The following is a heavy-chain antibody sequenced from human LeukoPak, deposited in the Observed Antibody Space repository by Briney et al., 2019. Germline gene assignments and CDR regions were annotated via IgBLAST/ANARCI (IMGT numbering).Heavy chain of an antibody. J-gene: IGHJ4*02. CDR2: IYYSGNT. D-gene: IGHD3-16*01. Sequence: PSETLSLTCAVSGTFITSNSYFWGWIRQPPGKGLEWIGSIYYSGNTYYDPSLKNRVTISVDTSKNQFSLRLSSVPAADTAVYYCARQRVMDFDYWGQGTLVTVSS. CDR1: GTFITSNSYF. V-gene: IGHV4-39*01. CDR3: ARQRVMDFDY.